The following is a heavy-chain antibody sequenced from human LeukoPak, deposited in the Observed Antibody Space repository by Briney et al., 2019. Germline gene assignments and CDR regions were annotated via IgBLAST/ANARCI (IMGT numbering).Heavy chain of an antibody. CDR2: IYPGDSDT. V-gene: IGHV5-51*01. J-gene: IGHJ6*02. D-gene: IGHD6-19*01. CDR3: ARRVSSGWYGDYGMDV. Sequence: GESLKISSKGSGYSFTSYWIGWVRQLPGKGLEWMGIIYPGDSDTRYSPSFQGQVTISADKSISTAYLQWSSLKASDTAMYYCARRVSSGWYGDYGMDVWGQGTTVTVSS. CDR1: GYSFTSYW.